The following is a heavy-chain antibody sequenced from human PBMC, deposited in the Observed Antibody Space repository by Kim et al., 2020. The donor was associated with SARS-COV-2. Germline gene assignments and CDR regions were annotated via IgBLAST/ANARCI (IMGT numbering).Heavy chain of an antibody. CDR2: ISGSGGNA. Sequence: GGSLRLSCAASGFTFSSFAMSWVRQAPGKGLEWVSGISGSGGNAFYADSVKGRFTISRDNSKNTLYLQMNSLRAEDTAVYYCAKGVFWSGYYHDAFDIWGQGTMVTVSS. CDR3: AKGVFWSGYYHDAFDI. CDR1: GFTFSSFA. V-gene: IGHV3-23*01. J-gene: IGHJ3*02. D-gene: IGHD3-3*01.